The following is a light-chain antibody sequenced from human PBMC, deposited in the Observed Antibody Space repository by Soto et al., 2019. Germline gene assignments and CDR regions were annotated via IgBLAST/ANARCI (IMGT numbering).Light chain of an antibody. CDR3: LQDYNYPWT. CDR2: AAS. CDR1: QGIRND. J-gene: IGKJ1*01. Sequence: AIQMTQSPSSLSASVGDRVTITCRASQGIRNDLGWYQQKPGKAPKLLIYAASSLQSGVPSRFSDSGSDTDFTLTISSLQPEDFATYYCLQDYNYPWTFGQGTKVDIK. V-gene: IGKV1-6*01.